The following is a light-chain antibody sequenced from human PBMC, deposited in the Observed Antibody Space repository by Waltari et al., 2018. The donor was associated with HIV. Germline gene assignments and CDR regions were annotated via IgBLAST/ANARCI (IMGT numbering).Light chain of an antibody. V-gene: IGLV2-8*01. CDR1: SSDVGPYDY. CDR2: EVS. Sequence: QSALTQPPSASGSPGQSVTISGNGTSSDVGPYDYVYWYKQHPGKAPKLMLYEVSKRPSEVPDRFSGSKSANTASLTVSGLQEDDEADYYCSSYAGSNNLVFGGGTKLTVL. J-gene: IGLJ3*02. CDR3: SSYAGSNNLV.